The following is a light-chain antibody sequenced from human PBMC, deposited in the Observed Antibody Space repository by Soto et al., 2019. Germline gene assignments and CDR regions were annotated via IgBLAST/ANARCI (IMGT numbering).Light chain of an antibody. CDR3: QQYNDFQYT. CDR2: KAT. Sequence: DIQMTQSPSTLSASVRDGVTITCRASQSIGSWLAWYQQKPGKAPKLLIYKATNLQSGVPSRFSGSGSGTDFSLTISSLQPVDSATYYCQQYNDFQYTFGQGTKLEI. J-gene: IGKJ2*01. CDR1: QSIGSW. V-gene: IGKV1-5*03.